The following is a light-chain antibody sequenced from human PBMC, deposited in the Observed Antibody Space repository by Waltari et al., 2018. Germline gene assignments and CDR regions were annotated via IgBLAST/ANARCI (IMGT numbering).Light chain of an antibody. Sequence: VLTQSPVTLSLSQGDGATLSCSASQSVRTALAWYQQKPGPAPRLLIYDASCRATGIPDRFSGSGSGTDFSLTISRLEPEDFAVYYCQKYESLPATFGQGTKVKIK. CDR3: QKYESLPAT. CDR2: DAS. J-gene: IGKJ1*01. V-gene: IGKV3-20*01. CDR1: QSVRTA.